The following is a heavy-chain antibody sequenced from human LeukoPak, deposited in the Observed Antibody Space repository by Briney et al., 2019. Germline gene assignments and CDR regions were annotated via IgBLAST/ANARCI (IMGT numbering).Heavy chain of an antibody. V-gene: IGHV1-69*13. J-gene: IGHJ4*02. Sequence: SVKVSCKASGGTFSSYAISWVRQAPGQGLEWMGGIIPIFGTANYAQKIQGRVTITADEPTSTAYMELSSLRSEDTAVYYCARDVVFGAADEWGQGTLVTVSS. D-gene: IGHD4/OR15-4a*01. CDR1: GGTFSSYA. CDR3: ARDVVFGAADE. CDR2: IIPIFGTA.